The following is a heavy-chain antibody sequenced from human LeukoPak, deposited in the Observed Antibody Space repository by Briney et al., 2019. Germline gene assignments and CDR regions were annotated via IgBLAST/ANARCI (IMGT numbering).Heavy chain of an antibody. CDR3: ARFRGYNNAFDI. CDR2: IYHSGST. V-gene: IGHV4-30-2*01. D-gene: IGHD5-18*01. J-gene: IGHJ3*02. CDR1: GGSICSDGYS. Sequence: SQTLSLTCAVSGGSICSDGYSWSWIRQPPGKCLEWIGYIYHSGSTYYNPSLKSRVTISVDRSKNQFSLKLSSVTAADTAVHYCARFRGYNNAFDIWGQGTMVTVSS.